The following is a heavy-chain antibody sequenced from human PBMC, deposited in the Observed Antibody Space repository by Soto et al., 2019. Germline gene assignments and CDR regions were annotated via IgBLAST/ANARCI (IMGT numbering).Heavy chain of an antibody. CDR3: DRVIGTALDL. CDR1: AFTFIAHS. CDR2: ARNRVNGYIT. J-gene: IGHJ5*02. V-gene: IGHV3-72*01. Sequence: RLSCAASAFTFIAHSVDWVGQAPGKGLEWVGGARNRVNGYITTDAAAERGRFTISRDDSKRSLYLHMKSMKAEDTAVYFVDRVIGTALDLWGQGTLVTVSS.